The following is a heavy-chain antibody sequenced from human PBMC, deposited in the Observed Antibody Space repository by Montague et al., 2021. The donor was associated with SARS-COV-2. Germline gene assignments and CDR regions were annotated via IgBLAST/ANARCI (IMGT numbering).Heavy chain of an antibody. Sequence: SETLSLTCAVNSGSLRNYYWSWIRQPPGKGLEWIGEIRLPGGTNYDPSSKGRVTISLDTSNNHVSLNLNSVTTADTAVYFCARAGSQRFFEFWGRGTLVTVSS. J-gene: IGHJ2*01. CDR3: ARAGSQRFFEF. D-gene: IGHD1-1*01. CDR2: IRLPGGT. CDR1: SGSLRNYY. V-gene: IGHV4-34*01.